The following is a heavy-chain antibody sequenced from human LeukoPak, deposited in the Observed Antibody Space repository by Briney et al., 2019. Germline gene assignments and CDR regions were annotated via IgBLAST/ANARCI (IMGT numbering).Heavy chain of an antibody. CDR3: AKGYFGTSGNSLFDY. CDR2: IGASGGYT. CDR1: GFRFSSYW. Sequence: GGSLRLSCAASGFRFSSYWMSWVRQAPGKGLEWVSTIGASGGYTYYADSVKGRFTISRDNSKNTLYLQMNSLRAEDTAIYFCAKGYFGTSGNSLFDYWGQGTLVTVSS. V-gene: IGHV3-23*01. J-gene: IGHJ4*02. D-gene: IGHD3-22*01.